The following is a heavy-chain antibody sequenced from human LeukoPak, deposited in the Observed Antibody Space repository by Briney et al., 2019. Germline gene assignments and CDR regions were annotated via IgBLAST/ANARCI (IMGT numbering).Heavy chain of an antibody. CDR1: GFSFSGHW. Sequence: GGSLRLSRTASGFSFSGHWMHWARQLPGKGLVWVSRISPTGSTTSYADSVKGRFTVSRDNAKNTLYLQVNNLRAEDTAVYYCARGPNSNWSGLDFWGQGTLLTVSS. J-gene: IGHJ4*02. CDR2: ISPTGSTT. CDR3: ARGPNSNWSGLDF. V-gene: IGHV3-74*01. D-gene: IGHD6-6*01.